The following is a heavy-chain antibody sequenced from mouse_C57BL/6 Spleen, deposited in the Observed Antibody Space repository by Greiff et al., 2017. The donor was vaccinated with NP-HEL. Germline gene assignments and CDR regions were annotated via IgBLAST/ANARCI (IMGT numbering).Heavy chain of an antibody. CDR1: GFTFSSYA. V-gene: IGHV5-4*03. J-gene: IGHJ2*01. D-gene: IGHD2-5*01. CDR3: ARRSNYVYYFDY. CDR2: ISAGGSYT. Sequence: EVKLVESGGGLVKPGGSLKLSCAASGFTFSSYAMSWVRQTPEKRLEWVATISAGGSYTYYPDNVKGRFTISRDNAKNNLYLQMSQLKSEDTAMYYCARRSNYVYYFDYWGQGTTLTVTS.